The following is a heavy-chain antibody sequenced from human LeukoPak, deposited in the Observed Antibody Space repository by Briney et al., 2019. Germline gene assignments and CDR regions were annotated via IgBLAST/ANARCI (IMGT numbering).Heavy chain of an antibody. CDR3: ARAVDHDSSGYSSFDS. CDR2: ISYSGST. CDR1: GGSLNNNY. Sequence: SETLSLTCTVSGGSLNNNYWTWIRQPPGEGLEYIGYISYSGSTDYNPSLKSRVTISADTSKNQFSLTLSSVTAADTAFYYCARAVDHDSSGYSSFDSWGQGTLVTVSS. D-gene: IGHD3-22*01. J-gene: IGHJ4*02. V-gene: IGHV4-59*01.